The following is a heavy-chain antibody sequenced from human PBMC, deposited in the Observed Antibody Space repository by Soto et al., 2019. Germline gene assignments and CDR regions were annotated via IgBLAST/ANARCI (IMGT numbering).Heavy chain of an antibody. Sequence: PGGSLRLSCVGSGFTFSSYGIHWVRQAPGKGLECVAVISDTGSSHYYAASVEGRFTISRENSKNTLSLHMDRLRVEDTAVYYCAKDRGGDCPDNSCYFGADYWGQGTPVTVS. CDR1: GFTFSSYG. CDR3: AKDRGGDCPDNSCYFGADY. V-gene: IGHV3-30*18. CDR2: ISDTGSSH. J-gene: IGHJ4*02. D-gene: IGHD2-2*01.